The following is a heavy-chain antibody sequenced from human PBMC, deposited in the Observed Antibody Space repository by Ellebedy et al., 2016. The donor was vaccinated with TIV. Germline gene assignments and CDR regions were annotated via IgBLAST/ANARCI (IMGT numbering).Heavy chain of an antibody. CDR3: ARTYSSGWATGLYFDY. Sequence: MPSETLSLTCTVSGGSISSRNYYWGWIRQSPGKGLEWIGSIYYSGSTYYNPSLKSRVTISVDTSRNQFSLKLSSVTAADTAVYYCARTYSSGWATGLYFDYWGQGTLVTVSS. CDR1: GGSISSRNYY. CDR2: IYYSGST. V-gene: IGHV4-39*07. J-gene: IGHJ4*02. D-gene: IGHD6-19*01.